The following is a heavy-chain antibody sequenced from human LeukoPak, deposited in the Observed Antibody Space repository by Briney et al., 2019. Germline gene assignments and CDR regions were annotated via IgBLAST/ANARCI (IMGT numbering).Heavy chain of an antibody. D-gene: IGHD6-19*01. CDR2: IYPGDFDT. V-gene: IGHV5-51*01. J-gene: IGHJ4*02. Sequence: PGGSLRLSCKGSGYGFTTYWIGWVRQMPGKGLEWMGIIYPGDFDTRYSPSFQGQVTFSADKSIATAYLHWISLKASDTAMYYCARRGAVPGTEGFFDYWGQGTLVTVSS. CDR3: ARRGAVPGTEGFFDY. CDR1: GYGFTTYW.